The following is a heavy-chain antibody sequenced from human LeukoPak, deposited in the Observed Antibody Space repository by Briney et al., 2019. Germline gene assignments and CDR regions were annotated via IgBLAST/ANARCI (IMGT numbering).Heavy chain of an antibody. CDR2: IIPIFGTA. Sequence: ASVKVSCKASGGTFSSYAISWVRQAPGQGLEWMGRIIPIFGTANYAQKFQGRVTITTDESTSTAYMELSSLRSEGTAVYYCARDRVKTLNWFDPWGQGTLVTVSS. D-gene: IGHD2-21*01. J-gene: IGHJ5*02. CDR1: GGTFSSYA. V-gene: IGHV1-69*05. CDR3: ARDRVKTLNWFDP.